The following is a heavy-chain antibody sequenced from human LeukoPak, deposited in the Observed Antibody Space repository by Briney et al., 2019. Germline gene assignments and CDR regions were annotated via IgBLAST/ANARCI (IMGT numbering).Heavy chain of an antibody. J-gene: IGHJ5*02. CDR3: ARDPVSSSWYVRASWFDP. CDR1: GFTFTNHA. V-gene: IGHV3-23*01. Sequence: GGSLRLSCAASGFTFTNHAMSWVRRAPGKGLEWVSPISGSGGSKYYADSVKGRFTISRDNAKNSLYLQMNSLRAEDTAVYYCARDPVSSSWYVRASWFDPWGQGTLVTVSS. CDR2: ISGSGGSK. D-gene: IGHD6-13*01.